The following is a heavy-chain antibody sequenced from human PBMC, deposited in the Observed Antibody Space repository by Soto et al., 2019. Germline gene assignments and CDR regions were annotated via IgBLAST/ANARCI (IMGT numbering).Heavy chain of an antibody. D-gene: IGHD4-17*01. CDR3: AREEYGEYYFDY. V-gene: IGHV3-30-3*01. CDR1: GFPFRNHA. CDR2: ISYDGSNQ. J-gene: IGHJ4*02. Sequence: QVQLVESGGGVVQPGRSLRLSCAASGFPFRNHAMHWVRQAPGKGLEWVALISYDGSNQYYADSVKGRFTISRDNSKNTLDLQMTSLRAEDTAVYYCAREEYGEYYFDYWGQGTLVTVSS.